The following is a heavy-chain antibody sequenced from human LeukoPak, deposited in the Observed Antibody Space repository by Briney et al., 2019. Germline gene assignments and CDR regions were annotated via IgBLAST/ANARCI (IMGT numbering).Heavy chain of an antibody. J-gene: IGHJ5*02. CDR3: ARRMVYASGGSWLDP. D-gene: IGHD2-8*01. Sequence: PSETLSLTCSVSGDSISSSRSYYWVWIRQPPGKGLEWIGSSNHIGTTYNNPSLKSRVTISLDTSNNQFSLKLSSVTAADTAVYYCARRMVYASGGSWLDPWGQGMLVTVSS. V-gene: IGHV4-39*07. CDR1: GDSISSSRSYY. CDR2: SNHIGTT.